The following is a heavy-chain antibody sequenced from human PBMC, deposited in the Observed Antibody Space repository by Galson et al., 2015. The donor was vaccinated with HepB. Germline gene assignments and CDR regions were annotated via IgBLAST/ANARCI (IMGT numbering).Heavy chain of an antibody. V-gene: IGHV3-21*01. CDR2: ISSSSSYI. D-gene: IGHD6-25*01. Sequence: SLRLSCAASGFTFSSYSMNWVRQAPGKGLEWVSSISSSSSYIYYADSVKGRFTISRDNAKNSLYLQMNSLRAEDTAVYYCARDGPIAAGQDVWGQGTTVTVSS. CDR3: ARDGPIAAGQDV. CDR1: GFTFSSYS. J-gene: IGHJ6*02.